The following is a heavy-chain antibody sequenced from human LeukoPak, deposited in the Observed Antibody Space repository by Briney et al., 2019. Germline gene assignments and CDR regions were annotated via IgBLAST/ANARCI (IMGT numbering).Heavy chain of an antibody. Sequence: GASVTVSCKASGYXFTDYYMHWVRQAPGQGLEWMGWINPNSGGTNYAQKFQGRSTMTRDTSISTAYMELSRLRSDDTAVYYCARGTGLPLTGYYAFGYWGQGTLVTVSS. D-gene: IGHD3-9*01. V-gene: IGHV1-2*02. CDR2: INPNSGGT. CDR1: GYXFTDYY. J-gene: IGHJ4*02. CDR3: ARGTGLPLTGYYAFGY.